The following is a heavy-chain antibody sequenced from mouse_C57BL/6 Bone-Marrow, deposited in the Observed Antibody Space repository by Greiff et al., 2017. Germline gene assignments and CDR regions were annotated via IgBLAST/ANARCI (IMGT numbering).Heavy chain of an antibody. D-gene: IGHD1-1*01. V-gene: IGHV1-62-2*01. CDR2: FYPGSGSI. J-gene: IGHJ2*01. Sequence: VKLMESGAELVKPGASVKLSCKASGYTFTEYTIHWVKQRSGQGLEWIGWFYPGSGSIKYNEKFKDKATLTADKSSSTVYMELSRLTSEDSAVYFCARHEDRIYYGSNYVFYFDYWGQGTTLTVSS. CDR1: GYTFTEYT. CDR3: ARHEDRIYYGSNYVFYFDY.